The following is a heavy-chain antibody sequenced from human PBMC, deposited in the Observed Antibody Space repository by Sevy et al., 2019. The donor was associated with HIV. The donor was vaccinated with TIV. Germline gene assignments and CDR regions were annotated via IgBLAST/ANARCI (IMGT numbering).Heavy chain of an antibody. V-gene: IGHV4-59*01. CDR2: IYYSGGT. CDR3: ARVLVWVTMVRGVILYYYYMDV. Sequence: SETLSLTCTVSGGSISSYYWSWIRQPPGKGLEWIGYIYYSGGTNYNPSLKSRVTISVDTSKNQFSLKLSSVTAADTAVYYCARVLVWVTMVRGVILYYYYMDVWGKGTTVTVSS. J-gene: IGHJ6*03. D-gene: IGHD3-10*01. CDR1: GGSISSYY.